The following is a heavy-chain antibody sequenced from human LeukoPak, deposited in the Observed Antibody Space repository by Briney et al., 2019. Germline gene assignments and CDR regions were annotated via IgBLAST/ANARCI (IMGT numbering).Heavy chain of an antibody. V-gene: IGHV3-23*01. J-gene: IGHJ4*02. CDR3: AKSVSIRFLEWLSPFDY. Sequence: PGGSLRLSCAASGFAFSSYAMSWVRQAPGKGLEWVSAISGSGGSTYYADSAKGRFTISRDNSKNTLYLQMNSLRAEDTAVYYCAKSVSIRFLEWLSPFDYWGQGTLVTVSS. CDR1: GFAFSSYA. D-gene: IGHD3-3*01. CDR2: ISGSGGST.